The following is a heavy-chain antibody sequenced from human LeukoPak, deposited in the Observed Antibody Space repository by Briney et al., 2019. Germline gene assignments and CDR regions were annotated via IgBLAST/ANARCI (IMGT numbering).Heavy chain of an antibody. V-gene: IGHV3-21*01. CDR1: GFTFSSYS. CDR3: AGVRAGANRAFDV. D-gene: IGHD4/OR15-4a*01. J-gene: IGHJ3*01. Sequence: GGSLRLSCAASGFTFSSYSMNWVRQAPGKGLEWVSSISSSSSYIYYADSVKGRFTISRDNAKNSLYLQMNSLRADDTAVYYCAGVRAGANRAFDVWGQGTVVAVSS. CDR2: ISSSSSYI.